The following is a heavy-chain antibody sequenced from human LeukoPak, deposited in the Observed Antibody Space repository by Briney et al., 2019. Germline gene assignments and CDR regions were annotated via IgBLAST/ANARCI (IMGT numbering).Heavy chain of an antibody. V-gene: IGHV3-21*01. J-gene: IGHJ4*02. D-gene: IGHD5-18*01. Sequence: GGSLRLSCAASGFTFSSHSLNWVRRAPGKGLEWISSISGSSSFIYYAGSVKGRFTISRDNAKASVYLQMNSLRAEDTAVYYCAREGSVDTAMDTKDQPLDYWGQGTLVTVSS. CDR2: ISGSSSFI. CDR3: AREGSVDTAMDTKDQPLDY. CDR1: GFTFSSHS.